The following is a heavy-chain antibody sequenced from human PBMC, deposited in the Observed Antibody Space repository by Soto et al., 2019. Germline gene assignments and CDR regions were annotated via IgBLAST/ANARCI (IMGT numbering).Heavy chain of an antibody. D-gene: IGHD6-13*01. V-gene: IGHV3-11*06. J-gene: IGHJ4*02. CDR1: GFTFSDYY. CDR3: ARDRTLIAAAGTVDY. Sequence: GGSLRLSCAASGFTFSDYYMSWIRQAPGKGLEWVSYISSSSSYTNYADSVKGRFTISRDNAKNSLYLQMNSLRAEDTAVYYCARDRTLIAAAGTVDYWGQGTLVTVSS. CDR2: ISSSSSYT.